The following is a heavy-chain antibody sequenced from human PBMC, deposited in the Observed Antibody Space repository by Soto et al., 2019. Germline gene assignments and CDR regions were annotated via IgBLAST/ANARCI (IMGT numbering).Heavy chain of an antibody. V-gene: IGHV1-18*01. CDR2: ISANSGRA. CDR3: VRSYFYFGTDFPDGDY. J-gene: IGHJ4*01. D-gene: IGHD3-3*01. Sequence: ASVKVSCKTSGYTFSKYDISWVRQAPGQGLEWMGLISANSGRANYAQKLQGRVTMTTDTCTSTAYMELGSLRSDDTAVYYCVRSYFYFGTDFPDGDYWG. CDR1: GYTFSKYD.